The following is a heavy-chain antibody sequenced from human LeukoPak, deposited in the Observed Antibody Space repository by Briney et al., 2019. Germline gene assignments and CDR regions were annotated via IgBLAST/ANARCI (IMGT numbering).Heavy chain of an antibody. CDR3: TTGIRGIVATEYFDY. Sequence: GGSLRLSCAASGFTFSNAWMSWDRQAPGKGLEWVGRIKSKTDGGTTDYAAPVKGRFTISRDDSKNTLYLQMNSLKTEDTAVSYCTTGIRGIVATEYFDYWGQGTLVTVSS. CDR2: IKSKTDGGTT. V-gene: IGHV3-15*01. CDR1: GFTFSNAW. D-gene: IGHD5-12*01. J-gene: IGHJ4*02.